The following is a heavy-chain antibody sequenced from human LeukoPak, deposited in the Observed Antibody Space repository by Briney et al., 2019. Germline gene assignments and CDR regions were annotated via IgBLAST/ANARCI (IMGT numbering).Heavy chain of an antibody. V-gene: IGHV1-8*03. D-gene: IGHD1-20*01. Sequence: AXXKVSCKASGYTFTSYDINWVRQAPGQGLEWMGWMNPNRGSKDYAEKLKGRVTITTHTSINTAYMELSSLRSEDTAVYYCTRGLTGEFDYWGQGTLITVSS. CDR1: GYTFTSYD. J-gene: IGHJ4*02. CDR3: TRGLTGEFDY. CDR2: MNPNRGSK.